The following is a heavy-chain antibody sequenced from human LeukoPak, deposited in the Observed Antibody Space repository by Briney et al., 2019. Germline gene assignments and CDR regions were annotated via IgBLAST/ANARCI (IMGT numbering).Heavy chain of an antibody. CDR1: GGSISSGGYY. D-gene: IGHD2-21*01. CDR3: AARFGGEEVAFDI. J-gene: IGHJ3*02. V-gene: IGHV4-31*03. Sequence: SQTLSLTCTVSGGSISSGGYYWSWIRQHPGKGLEWIGYIYYSGSTYYNPSLKGRVTISVDTSKNQFSLKLSSVTAADTAVYYCAARFGGEEVAFDIWGQGTMVTVSS. CDR2: IYYSGST.